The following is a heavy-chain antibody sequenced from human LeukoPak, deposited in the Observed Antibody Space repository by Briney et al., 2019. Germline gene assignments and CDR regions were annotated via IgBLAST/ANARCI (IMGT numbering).Heavy chain of an antibody. V-gene: IGHV3-7*01. CDR3: ARRDKWELLSYYFDY. CDR1: GFTFNSYW. D-gene: IGHD1-26*01. Sequence: GGSLRLSCAASGFTFNSYWMSWVRQAPGKGLEWVANIKQDGSEKYYVDSVKGRFTISRDNAKNSLYLQMNSLRAEDTAVYYCARRDKWELLSYYFDYRGQGTLVTVSS. J-gene: IGHJ4*02. CDR2: IKQDGSEK.